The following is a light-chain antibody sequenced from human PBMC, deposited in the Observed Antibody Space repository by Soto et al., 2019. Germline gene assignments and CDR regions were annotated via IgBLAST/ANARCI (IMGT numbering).Light chain of an antibody. J-gene: IGKJ2*01. CDR2: GAS. Sequence: EIVMTQSPATLSVSPGERATLSCRASQSVSSNLAWYQQKPGQAPRLLIYGASTRATGIPERFSGIGSGTVFTLTISSLQSEDLAVYYCQQYDNWLRTFGLGTKLEIK. CDR1: QSVSSN. V-gene: IGKV3-15*01. CDR3: QQYDNWLRT.